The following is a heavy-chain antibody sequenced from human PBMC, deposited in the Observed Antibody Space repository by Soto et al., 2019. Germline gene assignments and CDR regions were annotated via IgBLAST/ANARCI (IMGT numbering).Heavy chain of an antibody. Sequence: GSLRLSCAASGFTFDDYTMHWVRQAPGKGLEWVSLISWDGGSTYYADSVKGRFTISRDNSKNSLYLQMNSLRTEDTALYYCANDYWYSGSYFFDDWGQGTLVPVSS. CDR1: GFTFDDYT. CDR2: ISWDGGST. V-gene: IGHV3-43*01. J-gene: IGHJ4*02. D-gene: IGHD1-26*01. CDR3: ANDYWYSGSYFFDD.